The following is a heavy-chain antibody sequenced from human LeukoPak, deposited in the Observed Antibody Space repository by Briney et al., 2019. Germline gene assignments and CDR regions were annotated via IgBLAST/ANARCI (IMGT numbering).Heavy chain of an antibody. Sequence: SETLSLTCAVYGGSFSGYYWSWIRQPPGKGLEWIGEINHSGSTNYNPSLKSRVTISVDTSKNQFSLKLSSVTAADTAVYYCARMMIAVAHNPRWYFDLWGRGTLVTVSS. D-gene: IGHD6-19*01. J-gene: IGHJ2*01. V-gene: IGHV4-34*01. CDR1: GGSFSGYY. CDR3: ARMMIAVAHNPRWYFDL. CDR2: INHSGST.